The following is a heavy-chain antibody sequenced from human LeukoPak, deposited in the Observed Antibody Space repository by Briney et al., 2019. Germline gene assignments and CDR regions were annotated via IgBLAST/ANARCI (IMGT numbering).Heavy chain of an antibody. V-gene: IGHV3-23*01. J-gene: IGHJ6*02. CDR1: GLTFSSYG. CDR3: AILLGYCSSGSCLNV. D-gene: IGHD2-15*01. CDR2: ISGSGGSS. Sequence: GGALRLSCAASGLTFSSYGMSWVRQAPGKGLEWVSLISGSGGSSYYADSVKGRFTISRDNSKNTLYLQMNSLRAEDTAVYHCAILLGYCSSGSCLNVWGQGTTVTVSS.